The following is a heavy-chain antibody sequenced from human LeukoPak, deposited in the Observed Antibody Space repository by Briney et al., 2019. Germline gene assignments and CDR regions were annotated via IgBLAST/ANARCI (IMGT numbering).Heavy chain of an antibody. CDR3: ARDKGLPQAFDI. Sequence: PSETLSLTCGVSGGSISGTNWWSWVRQPPGQGLEWIGEISLAGQTNYNPSLKSRVTISVDTSKNQFSLKLTSVTAADTAVYYCARDKGLPQAFDIWGQGTMVTVSS. V-gene: IGHV4-4*02. D-gene: IGHD5/OR15-5a*01. CDR2: ISLAGQT. CDR1: GGSISGTNW. J-gene: IGHJ3*02.